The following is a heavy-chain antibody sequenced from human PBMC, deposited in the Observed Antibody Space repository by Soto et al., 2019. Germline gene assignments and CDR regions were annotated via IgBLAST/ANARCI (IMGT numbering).Heavy chain of an antibody. V-gene: IGHV3-13*01. J-gene: IGHJ6*02. CDR2: IGTAGDT. CDR3: ARGFCSGGSCYFYYYGMDV. Sequence: GGSLILSCAASGFTFSSYDMHWVRQVTGKGLEWVSAIGTAGDTYYLGSVKGRFTISRENAKNSLYLQMNSLRAGDTAVYYCARGFCSGGSCYFYYYGMDVWGQGTTVTVSS. D-gene: IGHD2-15*01. CDR1: GFTFSSYD.